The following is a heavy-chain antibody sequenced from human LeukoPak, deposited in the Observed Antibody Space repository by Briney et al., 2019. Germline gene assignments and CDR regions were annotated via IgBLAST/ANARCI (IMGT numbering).Heavy chain of an antibody. D-gene: IGHD1-26*01. CDR1: GGSFSGYY. CDR3: ARGRSQQNYYYNYMDV. J-gene: IGHJ6*03. CDR2: INHSGST. V-gene: IGHV4-34*01. Sequence: SETLSLTCAVYGGSFSGYYWSWIRQPPGKGLEWIGEINHSGSTNYNPSLKSRVTISIDRSKNQFSLKLTSVTAADTAVYYCARGRSQQNYYYNYMDVWGKGTTVTVSS.